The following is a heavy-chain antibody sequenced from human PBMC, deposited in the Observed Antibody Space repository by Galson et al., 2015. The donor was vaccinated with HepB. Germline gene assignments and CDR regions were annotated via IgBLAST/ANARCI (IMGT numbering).Heavy chain of an antibody. CDR2: IRSKAYGGTT. CDR1: GFTFGDYA. CDR3: TRSGTAVTFHYLDY. Sequence: SLRLSCAASGFTFGDYAMNWVRQTPGKGLEWVGFIRSKAYGGTTEYAASVEGRFTISRDDSKSIAYLQMNSLKTEDTAVYYCTRSGTAVTFHYLDYWGPGTLVTVSS. V-gene: IGHV3-49*04. J-gene: IGHJ4*02. D-gene: IGHD4-17*01.